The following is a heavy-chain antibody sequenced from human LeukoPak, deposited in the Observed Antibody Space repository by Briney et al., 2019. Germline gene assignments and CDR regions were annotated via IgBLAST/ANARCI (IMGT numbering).Heavy chain of an antibody. Sequence: PSETLSLTCAVSGGSISSGNWWSWVRQPPGKGLEWIGEIYHSGRTNYNPSLKSRVTISLDKSKNQFSLNLSSVTAADTAVYYCARRTFGGVIKYWGQGTLVTVSS. CDR2: IYHSGRT. J-gene: IGHJ4*02. V-gene: IGHV4-4*02. D-gene: IGHD3-16*02. CDR3: ARRTFGGVIKY. CDR1: GGSISSGNW.